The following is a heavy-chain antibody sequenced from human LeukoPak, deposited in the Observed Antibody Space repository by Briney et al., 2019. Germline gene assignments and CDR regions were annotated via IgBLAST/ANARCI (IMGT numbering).Heavy chain of an antibody. CDR1: GFTFDDYA. D-gene: IGHD6-13*01. Sequence: GGSLRLSCAASGFTFDDYAMHWVRQAPGKGLEWVSGISWNSGSIGYADSVKGRFTISRDNAKNSLYLQMNSLRAEDTALYYCAKDKVYSSSWQGTFDYWGQGTLVTVSS. CDR3: AKDKVYSSSWQGTFDY. J-gene: IGHJ4*02. CDR2: ISWNSGSI. V-gene: IGHV3-9*01.